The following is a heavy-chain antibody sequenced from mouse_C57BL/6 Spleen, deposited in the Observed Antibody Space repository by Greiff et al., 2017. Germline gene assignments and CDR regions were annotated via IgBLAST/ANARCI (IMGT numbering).Heavy chain of an antibody. Sequence: VNLVESGPELVKPGASVKISCKASGYAFSSSWMNWVKQRPGKGLEWIGRIYPGDGDTNYNGKFKGKATLTADKSSSTAYMQLSSLTSEDSAVYFCARDGQRSYYAMDDWGQGTSVTVSS. J-gene: IGHJ4*01. CDR1: GYAFSSSW. D-gene: IGHD3-3*01. V-gene: IGHV1-82*01. CDR3: ARDGQRSYYAMDD. CDR2: IYPGDGDT.